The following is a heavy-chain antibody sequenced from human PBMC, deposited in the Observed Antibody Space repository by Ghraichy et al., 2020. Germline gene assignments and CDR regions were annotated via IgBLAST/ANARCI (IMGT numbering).Heavy chain of an antibody. CDR2: IYYRGST. CDR3: ARDRETMVRGVITNGWFDP. J-gene: IGHJ5*02. CDR1: GGSISSSSYY. D-gene: IGHD3-10*01. Sequence: SETLSLTCTVSGGSISSSSYYWGWIRQPPGKGLEWIGSIYYRGSTYYNPSLKSRVTISVDTSKNQFSLKLSSVTAADTAVYYCARDRETMVRGVITNGWFDPWGQGTLVTVSS. V-gene: IGHV4-39*07.